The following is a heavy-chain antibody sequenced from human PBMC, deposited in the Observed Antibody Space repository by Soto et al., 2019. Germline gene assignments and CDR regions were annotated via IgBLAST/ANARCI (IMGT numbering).Heavy chain of an antibody. CDR1: GFTFSSYD. CDR2: ISGSGTYT. J-gene: IGHJ4*02. CDR3: AKGTYYYDSSGYCGY. Sequence: EVQLLESGGGLVQPGGSLRLSCAASGFTFSSYDMSWVRQAPGKGLEWVSAISGSGTYTYYADSVKGRFTISRDNSKNPRYLQMDSLRAEGTAVYYCAKGTYYYDSSGYCGYWVQGTLVTVSS. D-gene: IGHD3-22*01. V-gene: IGHV3-23*01.